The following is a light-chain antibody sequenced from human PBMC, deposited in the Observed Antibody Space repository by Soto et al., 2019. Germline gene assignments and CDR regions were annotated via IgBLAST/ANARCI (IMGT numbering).Light chain of an antibody. CDR3: QQYKSWPQLT. CDR1: QSISDN. Sequence: DIVMTQSPAILSVSLGERATLSCLASQSISDNLAWYQQRSGQAPRLLIYGASTRATGVPARFGGSGSGTEFTLTISSLQSDDFAIYYCQQYKSWPQLTCGGGTKVE. CDR2: GAS. V-gene: IGKV3-15*01. J-gene: IGKJ4*01.